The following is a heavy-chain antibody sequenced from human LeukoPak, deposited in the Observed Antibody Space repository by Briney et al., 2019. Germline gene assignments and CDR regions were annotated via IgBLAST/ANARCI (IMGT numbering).Heavy chain of an antibody. D-gene: IGHD3-10*01. CDR1: GGSFSGYY. CDR2: INHSGST. J-gene: IGHJ4*02. CDR3: ARQTRTYDYESGNYYKEDF. V-gene: IGHV4-34*01. Sequence: SETLSLTCAVYGGSFSGYYWSWIRQPPGKGLEWIGEINHSGSTNYNPSLKSRVTMSLDTSKTHFSLKLTSVTATDTAVYYCARQTRTYDYESGNYYKEDFWGQGTLVIVSS.